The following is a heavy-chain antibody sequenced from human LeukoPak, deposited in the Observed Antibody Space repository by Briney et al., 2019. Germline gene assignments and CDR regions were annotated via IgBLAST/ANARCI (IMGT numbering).Heavy chain of an antibody. D-gene: IGHD6-13*01. J-gene: IGHJ4*02. CDR2: INPNSGGT. CDR3: ARETQGSSWYYFDY. Sequence: ASVKVSCKASGYTFTGYYMHWVRQAPGQGLEWMGWINPNSGGTNYAQKFQGRVTMTRDTSISTAYMELSRLRPDDTAVYYCARETQGSSWYYFDYWGQGTLVTVSS. V-gene: IGHV1-2*02. CDR1: GYTFTGYY.